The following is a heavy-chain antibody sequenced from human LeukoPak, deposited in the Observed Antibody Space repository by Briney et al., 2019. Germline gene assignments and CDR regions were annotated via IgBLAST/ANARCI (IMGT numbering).Heavy chain of an antibody. V-gene: IGHV4-59*07. CDR1: GGSINGHY. J-gene: IGHJ6*02. Sequence: SDTLSLTCSVSGGSINGHYWTWIRQPPGKGLEWIGQIHYTGKPDYNPALKSRITISVDTSKNQVSLQVSSVTAADSAIYYCARFGVDYDMDVWGHGTTVTVFS. D-gene: IGHD3-16*01. CDR3: ARFGVDYDMDV. CDR2: IHYTGKP.